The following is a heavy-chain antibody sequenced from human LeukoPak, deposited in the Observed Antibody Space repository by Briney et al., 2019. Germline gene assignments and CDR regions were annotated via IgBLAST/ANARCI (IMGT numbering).Heavy chain of an antibody. J-gene: IGHJ5*02. CDR3: ARSSVNWFDP. CDR1: GYSFPNYW. CDR2: IYPGDSST. D-gene: IGHD3-3*01. Sequence: GESLKISCKGSGYSFPNYWIGWVRQMPGKGLEWMGIIYPGDSSTRYSPSFQGQVTISADKSISTAYLQWSSLRASDTAMYYCARSSVNWFDPWGQGTLVIVSS. V-gene: IGHV5-51*01.